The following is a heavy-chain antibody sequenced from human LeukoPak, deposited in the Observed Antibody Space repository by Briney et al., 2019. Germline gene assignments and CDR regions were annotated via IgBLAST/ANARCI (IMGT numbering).Heavy chain of an antibody. V-gene: IGHV3-48*04. CDR3: TTAKNDH. CDR2: ITNSSSTI. Sequence: GGSLRLSCAASGFIFDDHGMSWVRQAPGKGLEWVSYITNSSSTIFYADSVKGRFTISRDNAKNSLYLQMSSLRAEDTAVYYCTTAKNDHWGQGTLVTVSS. J-gene: IGHJ4*02. CDR1: GFIFDDHG.